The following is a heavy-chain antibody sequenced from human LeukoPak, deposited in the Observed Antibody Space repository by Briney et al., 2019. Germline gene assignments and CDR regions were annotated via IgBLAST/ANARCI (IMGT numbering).Heavy chain of an antibody. CDR3: ARAAPYYYYMDV. CDR2: IYYSGST. J-gene: IGHJ6*03. V-gene: IGHV4-59*01. Sequence: PSETLSLTCTVSGGSISNYYWSWIRQPPGKGLDWIGYIYYSGSTNYNPSLKSRVTISVDTSKNQFSLKLSSVTAADTAVYYCARAAPYYYYMDVWGKGTTVTISS. CDR1: GGSISNYY.